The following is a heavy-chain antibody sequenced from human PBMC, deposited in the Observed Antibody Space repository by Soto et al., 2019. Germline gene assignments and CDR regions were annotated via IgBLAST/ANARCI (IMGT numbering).Heavy chain of an antibody. CDR2: IIPILGIA. CDR1: GGTFSSYT. Sequence: QVQLVQSGAEVKKPGSSAKVSCKASGGTFSSYTISWVRQAPGQGLEWMGRIIPILGIANYAQKFQGRVTITADKSTSTAYIELSSLRSEDTAVYYCARGENWFDPWGQGTLVTVSS. CDR3: ARGENWFDP. V-gene: IGHV1-69*02. J-gene: IGHJ5*02. D-gene: IGHD3-16*01.